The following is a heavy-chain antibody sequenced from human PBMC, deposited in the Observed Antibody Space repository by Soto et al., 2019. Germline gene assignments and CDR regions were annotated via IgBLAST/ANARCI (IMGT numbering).Heavy chain of an antibody. D-gene: IGHD5-18*01. V-gene: IGHV1-58*01. CDR3: ARHCRVDTAMAIDY. J-gene: IGHJ4*02. Sequence: SVKVSCKASGFSFTSSSVQWVRRARGQRLEWIGWIVVGTGHTNYAQKFQERVTISTDMSTNTAYMEVNSLRFDDTAVYYCARHCRVDTAMAIDYWGQGTLVTVSS. CDR2: IVVGTGHT. CDR1: GFSFTSSS.